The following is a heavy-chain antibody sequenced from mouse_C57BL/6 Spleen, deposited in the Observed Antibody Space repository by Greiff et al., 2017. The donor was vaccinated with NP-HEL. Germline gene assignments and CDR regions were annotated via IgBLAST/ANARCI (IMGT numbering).Heavy chain of an antibody. V-gene: IGHV1-76*01. D-gene: IGHD1-1*01. CDR2: IYPGSGNT. Sequence: QVHVKQSGAELVRPGASVKLSCKASGYTFTDYYINWVKQRPGQGLEWIARIYPGSGNTYYNEKFKGKATLTAEKSSSTAYMQLSSLTSEDSAVYFCARSRITTVVATNAMDYWGQGTSVTVSS. CDR1: GYTFTDYY. J-gene: IGHJ4*01. CDR3: ARSRITTVVATNAMDY.